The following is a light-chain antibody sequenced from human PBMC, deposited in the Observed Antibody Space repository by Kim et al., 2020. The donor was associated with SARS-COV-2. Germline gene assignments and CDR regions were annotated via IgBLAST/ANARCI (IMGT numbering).Light chain of an antibody. Sequence: PGERATLSGRASQSVSSSDLAWYQQKPGQAPRLLIYGASSRATGIPDRFSGSGSGTDFTLTISRLEPEDFAVYYCQQYGSSPPLTFGGGTKVDIK. CDR1: QSVSSSD. V-gene: IGKV3-20*01. CDR2: GAS. J-gene: IGKJ4*01. CDR3: QQYGSSPPLT.